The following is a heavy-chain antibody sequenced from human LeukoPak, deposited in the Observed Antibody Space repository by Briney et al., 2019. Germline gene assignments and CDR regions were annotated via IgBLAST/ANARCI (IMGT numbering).Heavy chain of an antibody. J-gene: IGHJ2*01. Sequence: PGGSLRLSCAASAFTFSSYAMSWVRQAPGKGLEWVSAVSGSGGSTYYADSVKGRFTISRDNSKNTLYLQMNSLRAEDTAVYYWAKPLRESSARDSFDLWGRGTLVLVS. CDR2: VSGSGGST. V-gene: IGHV3-23*01. D-gene: IGHD6-19*01. CDR3: AKPLRESSARDSFDL. CDR1: AFTFSSYA.